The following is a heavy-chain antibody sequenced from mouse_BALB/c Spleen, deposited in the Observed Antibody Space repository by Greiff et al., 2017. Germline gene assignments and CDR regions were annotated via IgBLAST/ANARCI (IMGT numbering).Heavy chain of an antibody. Sequence: EVKLVESGGGLVKPGGSLKLSCAASGFTFSDYYMYWVRQTPEKRLEWVATISDGGSYTYYPDSVKGRFTISRDNAKNNLYLQMSSLKSEDTAMYYCARDPFYDAMDYWGQGTSVTVSS. J-gene: IGHJ4*01. CDR1: GFTFSDYY. CDR2: ISDGGSYT. CDR3: ARDPFYDAMDY. V-gene: IGHV5-4*02.